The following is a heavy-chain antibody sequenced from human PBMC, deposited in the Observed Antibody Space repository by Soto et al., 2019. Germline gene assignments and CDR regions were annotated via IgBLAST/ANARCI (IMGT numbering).Heavy chain of an antibody. V-gene: IGHV1-69*01. CDR1: GGTFSSYA. CDR2: IIPIFGTA. J-gene: IGHJ4*02. CDR3: ARDRYYDYVWGSSFFDY. Sequence: QVQLVQSGAEVKKPGSSVKVSCKASGGTFSSYAISWVRQAPGQGLEWMGGIIPIFGTANYAQKFQGRVTITADESTSTDYMELSSLRSEDTAVYYCARDRYYDYVWGSSFFDYWGQGTLVTVSS. D-gene: IGHD3-16*01.